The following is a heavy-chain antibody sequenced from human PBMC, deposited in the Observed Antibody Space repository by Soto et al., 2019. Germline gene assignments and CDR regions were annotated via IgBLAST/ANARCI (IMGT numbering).Heavy chain of an antibody. CDR2: TYYRSKWYN. J-gene: IGHJ6*02. D-gene: IGHD6-13*01. Sequence: SQTLSLTCAISGDSVSSNSAAWNWIRQSPSRGLEWLGRTYYRSKWYNDYAVSVKSRITINPDTSKNQFSLQLNSVTPEDTAVYYCARVLRQQLRSVNYYYYGMDVWGQGTTVTVSS. V-gene: IGHV6-1*01. CDR1: GDSVSSNSAA. CDR3: ARVLRQQLRSVNYYYYGMDV.